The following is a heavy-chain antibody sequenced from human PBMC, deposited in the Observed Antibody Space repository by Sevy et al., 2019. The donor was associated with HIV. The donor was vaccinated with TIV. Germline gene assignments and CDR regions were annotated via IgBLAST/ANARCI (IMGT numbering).Heavy chain of an antibody. Sequence: GGSLRLSCAASGFTFSSNDMHWVHQATGKGLEWVSAIGTAGDTYYPGSVTGRFTISRENAKNSLYLQMNSLRAGDTAVYYCARAGYYDSSGCYRGGSYAFDIWGQGTMVTVSS. CDR3: ARAGYYDSSGCYRGGSYAFDI. CDR2: IGTAGDT. CDR1: GFTFSSND. D-gene: IGHD3-22*01. J-gene: IGHJ3*02. V-gene: IGHV3-13*01.